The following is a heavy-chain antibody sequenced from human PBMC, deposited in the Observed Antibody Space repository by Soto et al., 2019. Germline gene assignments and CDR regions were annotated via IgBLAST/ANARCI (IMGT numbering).Heavy chain of an antibody. CDR2: IYPGDSDT. J-gene: IGHJ5*02. D-gene: IGHD6-6*01. CDR1: GYSFTSYW. V-gene: IGHV5-51*01. CDR3: ARQGRPGSSSVYNWFDP. Sequence: GESLKISCKGSGYSFTSYWIGWVRQMPGKGLEWMGIIYPGDSDTRYSPSFQGQVTISADKSISTAYLQWSSLRASDTAMYYCARQGRPGSSSVYNWFDPWGQGTLVTVSS.